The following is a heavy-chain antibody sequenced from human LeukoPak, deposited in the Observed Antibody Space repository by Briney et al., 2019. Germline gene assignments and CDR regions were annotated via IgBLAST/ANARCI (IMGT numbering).Heavy chain of an antibody. CDR2: VNWDGGSA. Sequence: GGSLRLSCAASGFSFDDYGMSWVRQAPGKGLEWVSGVNWDGGSAAYADSVKGRFTISRDNAKNSLYLQMNSLRTEDTAFYYCARDRLAATGLFDYWGQGTLVTVSS. J-gene: IGHJ4*02. CDR1: GFSFDDYG. D-gene: IGHD6-13*01. V-gene: IGHV3-20*04. CDR3: ARDRLAATGLFDY.